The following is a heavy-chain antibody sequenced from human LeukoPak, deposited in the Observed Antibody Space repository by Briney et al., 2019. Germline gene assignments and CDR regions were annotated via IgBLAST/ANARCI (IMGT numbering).Heavy chain of an antibody. Sequence: RGSLRLSCAASGFTFSSYSMNWVRQAPGKGLEWVSSISSSSSYTYYADSVKGRFTISRDNAKNSLYPQMNSLRAEDTAVYYCASRVVVAANYGMDVWGQGTTVTVSS. CDR2: ISSSSSYT. J-gene: IGHJ6*02. V-gene: IGHV3-21*01. CDR1: GFTFSSYS. CDR3: ASRVVVAANYGMDV. D-gene: IGHD2-15*01.